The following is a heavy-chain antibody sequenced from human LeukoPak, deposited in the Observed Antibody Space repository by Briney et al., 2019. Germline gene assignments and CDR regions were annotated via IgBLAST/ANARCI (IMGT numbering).Heavy chain of an antibody. V-gene: IGHV3-21*01. J-gene: IGHJ4*02. CDR2: ISSGSTYI. CDR3: AREYSYGASGFDY. Sequence: PGGSLRLSCAASEFTFSSYFMNWVRQTPGKGLEWVSSISSGSTYIYYADSVKGRFTISRDNAKNSLYLQMNSLRAEDTAVYYCAREYSYGASGFDYWGQGTLVTVSS. CDR1: EFTFSSYF. D-gene: IGHD5-18*01.